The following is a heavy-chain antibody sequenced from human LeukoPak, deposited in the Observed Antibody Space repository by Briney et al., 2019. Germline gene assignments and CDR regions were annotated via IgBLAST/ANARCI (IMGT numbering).Heavy chain of an antibody. CDR3: ARAKAYDFWSGYYTPAYYFDY. CDR1: GGSISSGGYS. V-gene: IGHV4-30-2*01. D-gene: IGHD3-3*01. J-gene: IGHJ4*02. CDR2: IYHSGST. Sequence: PSETLSLTCAVSGGSISSGGYSWSWIRQPPGQGLEWIGYIYHSGSTYYNPSLKSRVTISVDRSKNQFSLKLSSVTAADTAVYYCARAKAYDFWSGYYTPAYYFDYWGQGTLVTVSS.